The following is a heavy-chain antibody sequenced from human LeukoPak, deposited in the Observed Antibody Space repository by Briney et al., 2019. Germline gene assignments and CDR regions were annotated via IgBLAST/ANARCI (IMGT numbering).Heavy chain of an antibody. CDR1: GFTFSSYA. CDR3: AKGGCGGDCYSPGY. V-gene: IGHV3-23*01. CDR2: ISGSGGST. J-gene: IGHJ4*02. D-gene: IGHD2-21*02. Sequence: GGSLRLSCAASGFTFSSYAMSWVRQAPGKGLEWVSAISGSGGSTYYADSVKGRFTISRDNSKNTLYPQMNSLRAEDTAVYYCAKGGCGGDCYSPGYWGQGTLVTVSS.